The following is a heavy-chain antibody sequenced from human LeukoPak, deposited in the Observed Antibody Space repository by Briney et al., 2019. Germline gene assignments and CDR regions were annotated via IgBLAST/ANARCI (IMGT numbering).Heavy chain of an antibody. D-gene: IGHD3-10*02. J-gene: IGHJ6*04. CDR2: IKQDGSEK. V-gene: IGHV3-7*01. Sequence: GGSLRLSCAASGFTFSSYWMSWVRQAPGKGLEWVANIKQDGSEKSYVDSVKGRFTISRDNAKNSQYLQMNRLRAEDTAVYYCAELGITMIGGVWGKGTTVTISS. CDR3: AELGITMIGGV. CDR1: GFTFSSYW.